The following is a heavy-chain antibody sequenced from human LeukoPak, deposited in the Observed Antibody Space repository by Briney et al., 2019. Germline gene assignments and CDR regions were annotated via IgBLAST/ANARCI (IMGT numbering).Heavy chain of an antibody. CDR3: AKGSGDYHHDAFDI. Sequence: PGGSLRLSCAASGFTFNSYSVNWVRQAPGKGLEWVSYISSSSSTTYYADSVKGRFTVSRDNAKNSLYLQMNSLRAEDTAVYYCAKGSGDYHHDAFDIWGQGTMVTVSS. CDR1: GFTFNSYS. D-gene: IGHD1-26*01. J-gene: IGHJ3*02. V-gene: IGHV3-48*04. CDR2: ISSSSSTT.